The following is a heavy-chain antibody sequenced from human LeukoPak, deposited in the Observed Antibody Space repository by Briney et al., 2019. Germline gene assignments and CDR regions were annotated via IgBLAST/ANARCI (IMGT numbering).Heavy chain of an antibody. CDR3: AKDRAYYGGFLYYYYMDV. Sequence: PGGSLRLSCATSGFTFSTYWMYWVRQVPGKGLEWVSRIKPDGSFTAHADSVKGRFTISRDNAKNTVFLQMNSLRAEDTAVYYCAKDRAYYGGFLYYYYMDVWGKGTTVTISS. CDR2: IKPDGSFT. D-gene: IGHD4-23*01. J-gene: IGHJ6*03. CDR1: GFTFSTYW. V-gene: IGHV3-74*01.